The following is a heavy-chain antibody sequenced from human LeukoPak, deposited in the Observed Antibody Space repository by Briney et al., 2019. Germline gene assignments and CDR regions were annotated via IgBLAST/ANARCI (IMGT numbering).Heavy chain of an antibody. CDR3: ARYPGGVTTGLDY. CDR1: GFTFSSYG. J-gene: IGHJ4*02. V-gene: IGHV3-33*01. D-gene: IGHD4-17*01. Sequence: GGSLRLSCAASGFTFSSYGMHWVRQAPGKGLEWVAVIWYDGSNKYYADSVKGRFTISRDNSKNTLYLQMNSLRAEDTAVYYCARYPGGVTTGLDYWGQGTLVTVSS. CDR2: IWYDGSNK.